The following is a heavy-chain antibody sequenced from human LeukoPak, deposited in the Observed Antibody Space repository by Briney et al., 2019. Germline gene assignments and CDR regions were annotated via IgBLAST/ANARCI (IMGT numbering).Heavy chain of an antibody. CDR3: ARIGDYGVAFDI. Sequence: ESGPTLVNPTQTLTLTCTFSGFSLSTSGMCVSWIRQPPGKALEWLALIDWDDDKYYSTSLKTRLTISKDTSKNQVALTMTNMDPVDTVTYYCARIGDYGVAFDIWGQGTMVTVSS. V-gene: IGHV2-70*01. CDR2: IDWDDDK. CDR1: GFSLSTSGMC. J-gene: IGHJ3*02. D-gene: IGHD4-17*01.